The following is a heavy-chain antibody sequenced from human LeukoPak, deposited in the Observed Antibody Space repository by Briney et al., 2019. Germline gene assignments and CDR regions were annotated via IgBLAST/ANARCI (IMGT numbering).Heavy chain of an antibody. D-gene: IGHD4/OR15-4a*01. Sequence: PGRSLRLSCAASGFTFNNYGMHWVRQAPGKGLEWVAVISYDGPNKYYADSVKGRFTISRDNSKNTQYLQMNSLGAEDTAVYYCAKGLARFGYGALLDFWGQGTLVTVSS. J-gene: IGHJ4*02. V-gene: IGHV3-30*18. CDR3: AKGLARFGYGALLDF. CDR1: GFTFNNYG. CDR2: ISYDGPNK.